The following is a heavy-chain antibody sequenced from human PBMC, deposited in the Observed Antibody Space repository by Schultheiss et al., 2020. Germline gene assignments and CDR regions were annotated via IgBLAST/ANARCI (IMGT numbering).Heavy chain of an antibody. CDR2: IYYSGST. D-gene: IGHD6-13*01. V-gene: IGHV4-31*03. J-gene: IGHJ4*02. CDR3: ARGGTRYSSSWKY. CDR1: GGSISSGGYY. Sequence: SETQSLTCTVSGGSISSGGYYWSWIRQHPGKGLEWIGYIYYSGSTYYNPSLKSRVTISVDTSKNQFSLKLSSVTAADTAVYYCARGGTRYSSSWKYWGQGTLVTVSS.